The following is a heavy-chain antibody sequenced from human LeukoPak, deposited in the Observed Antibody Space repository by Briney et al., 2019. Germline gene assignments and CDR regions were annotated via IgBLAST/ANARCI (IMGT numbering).Heavy chain of an antibody. Sequence: GGSLRLSCAASGFTVINNYLTWVRQAPGKGLEWVSDIYSGGRTHFADSVKGRFTISRDSSKNTLYLQMNSLRAEDTAVYYCAMGATGDCFHFWGQGTLVTVSS. J-gene: IGHJ1*01. CDR3: AMGATGDCFHF. CDR2: IYSGGRT. D-gene: IGHD1-26*01. V-gene: IGHV3-53*01. CDR1: GFTVINNY.